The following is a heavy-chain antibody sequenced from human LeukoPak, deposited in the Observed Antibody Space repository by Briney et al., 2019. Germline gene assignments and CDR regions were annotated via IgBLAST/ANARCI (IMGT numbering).Heavy chain of an antibody. Sequence: GASVKVSCKASGGTFSSYAISWVRQAPGQRLEWMGWISAGNGNTKYSQNFQGRVTFISNTSVTTAFMELSSLRSEDAAVYYCARDSGSGNNDYWGQGTLVTVSS. CDR2: ISAGNGNT. D-gene: IGHD1-26*01. J-gene: IGHJ4*02. V-gene: IGHV1-3*01. CDR3: ARDSGSGNNDY. CDR1: GGTFSSYA.